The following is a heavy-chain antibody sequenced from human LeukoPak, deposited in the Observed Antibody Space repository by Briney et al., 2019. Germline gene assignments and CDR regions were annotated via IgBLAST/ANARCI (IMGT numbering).Heavy chain of an antibody. CDR1: GGSISSYY. V-gene: IGHV4-59*01. D-gene: IGHD3-10*01. J-gene: IGHJ4*02. CDR3: ARASTVWFGELSFPYYFDY. Sequence: PSETLSLTCTVSGGSISSYYWSWIRQPPGKGLEWIGYIYYSGSTNYNPSLKSRVTISVDTSKNQFTLKLSSVTAADTAVYYCARASTVWFGELSFPYYFDYWGQGTLVTVSS. CDR2: IYYSGST.